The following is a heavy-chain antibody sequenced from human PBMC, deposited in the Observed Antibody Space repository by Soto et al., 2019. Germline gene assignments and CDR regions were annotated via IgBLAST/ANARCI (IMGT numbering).Heavy chain of an antibody. J-gene: IGHJ4*02. CDR3: ARGDYGTGGYPFPYFDY. V-gene: IGHV1-2*02. Sequence: HEHLVQSGAEVKRPGASLKVSCKASGYSFTGYYIHWVRQAPGQGLEWRGWINPDSGATNYAQNFQGRVTLTSETSISTASMDLTSLTSDDTAVYYCARGDYGTGGYPFPYFDYWGQGTLVIVSS. CDR2: INPDSGAT. CDR1: GYSFTGYY. D-gene: IGHD2-8*02.